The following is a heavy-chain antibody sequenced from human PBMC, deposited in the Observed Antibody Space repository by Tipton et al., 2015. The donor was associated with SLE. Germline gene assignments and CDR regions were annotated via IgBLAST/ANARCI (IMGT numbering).Heavy chain of an antibody. D-gene: IGHD3-16*01. V-gene: IGHV1-2*06. CDR1: GYKFTSYF. Sequence: QSGAEVKNPGASVKVSCKASGYKFTSYFLHWVRLAPGQGLEWMGRITPNSGGTNYAQKFQGRVTMTRDTSISTAYMDLTSLSSDDTAVYYCATESGGGYFDYWGQGTLVVVSS. CDR2: ITPNSGGT. J-gene: IGHJ4*02. CDR3: ATESGGGYFDY.